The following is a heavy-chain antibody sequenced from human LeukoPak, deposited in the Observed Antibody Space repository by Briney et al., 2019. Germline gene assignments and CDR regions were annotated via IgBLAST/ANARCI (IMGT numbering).Heavy chain of an antibody. CDR2: LSYDGSNK. Sequence: GRSLRLSCAASGFTFSSYAIHWVRQAPGKGLEWVALLSYDGSNKYYADSVKGRFTISRDNSKNTLYLQMNSLRAEDTAVYYCARAGSGNAPSGSYFLHYYGMDVWGQGTTVTVSS. V-gene: IGHV3-30-3*01. CDR1: GFTFSSYA. CDR3: ARAGSGNAPSGSYFLHYYGMDV. D-gene: IGHD3-10*01. J-gene: IGHJ6*02.